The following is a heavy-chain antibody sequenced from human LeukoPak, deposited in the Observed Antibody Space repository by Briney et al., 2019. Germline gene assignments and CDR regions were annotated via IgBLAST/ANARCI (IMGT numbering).Heavy chain of an antibody. V-gene: IGHV4-59*08. Sequence: SETLSLTCTISGGSMNNYYWNWIRQPPGKGLGWIGYIYYSGSTNYNPSLKSRVTISVDTSKNQFALKLNSVTAADTAVYYCARQGGYSSSPDFWGQGTLVTVSP. CDR3: ARQGGYSSSPDF. D-gene: IGHD6-13*01. CDR2: IYYSGST. CDR1: GGSMNNYY. J-gene: IGHJ4*02.